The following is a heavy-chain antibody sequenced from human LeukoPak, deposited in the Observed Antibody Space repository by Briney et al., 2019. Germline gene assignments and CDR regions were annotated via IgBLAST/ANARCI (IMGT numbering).Heavy chain of an antibody. CDR2: INSSGSTI. V-gene: IGHV3-48*03. CDR1: GFPFCSYE. J-gene: IGHJ6*02. CDR3: AREMVVPAATTYYYYGMDV. Sequence: GGSLRLSCAVSGFPFCSYEVNWVPQAPGKGLEWVSYINSSGSTIYYADSVKRRFTISRDNAKNSLYLQMNSLRAEDTAVYYCAREMVVPAATTYYYYGMDVWGQGTTVTVSS. D-gene: IGHD2-2*01.